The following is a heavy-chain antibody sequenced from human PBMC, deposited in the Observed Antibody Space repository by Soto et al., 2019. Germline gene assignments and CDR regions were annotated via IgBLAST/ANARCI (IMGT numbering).Heavy chain of an antibody. CDR1: GDSVSSNNAA. D-gene: IGHD1-7*01. CDR3: AGTTSHYWYYMDV. V-gene: IGHV6-1*01. J-gene: IGHJ6*03. Sequence: SQTLSLTCAISGDSVSSNNAAWDWIRQSPSRGLEWLGRTYYRSRWYNDYAVSVKSRITVNPDTSKNQFSLQLTSVTPEDTAVYYCAGTTSHYWYYMDVWGKGTTVTVSS. CDR2: TYYRSRWYN.